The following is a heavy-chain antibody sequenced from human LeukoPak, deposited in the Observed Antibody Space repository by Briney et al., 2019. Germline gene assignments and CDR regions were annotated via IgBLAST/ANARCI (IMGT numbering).Heavy chain of an antibody. J-gene: IGHJ4*02. CDR3: ARGYSSSWFDY. CDR2: INHSGST. CDR1: GGSFSGYY. V-gene: IGHV4-34*01. Sequence: SETLSLTCAVYGGSFSGYYWSWIRQPPGKGLEWIGEINHSGSTNYNPSLKSRVTISVDTSKNQFSLKLSSVTAADTAAYYCARGYSSSWFDYWGQGTLVTVSS. D-gene: IGHD6-13*01.